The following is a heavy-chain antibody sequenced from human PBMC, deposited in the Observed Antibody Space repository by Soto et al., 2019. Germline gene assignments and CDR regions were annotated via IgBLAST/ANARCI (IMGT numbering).Heavy chain of an antibody. CDR1: GFTFSSCA. Sequence: HPGGSLRHSCAASGFTFSSCAMGWVRQAPGKGLEWVSAISGSGGSTYYADSVKGRFTISRDNSKNTLYLQMNSLRAEDTAVYYCAKDVMITFGGVIVIGPYFDYWGQRTLVTVSS. CDR3: AKDVMITFGGVIVIGPYFDY. CDR2: ISGSGGST. V-gene: IGHV3-23*01. D-gene: IGHD3-16*02. J-gene: IGHJ4*02.